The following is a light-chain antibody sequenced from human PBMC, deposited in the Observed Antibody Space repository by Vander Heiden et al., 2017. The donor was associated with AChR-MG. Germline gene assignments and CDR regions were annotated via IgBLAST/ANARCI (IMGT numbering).Light chain of an antibody. Sequence: EIVLTQSPATLSLSPGERATLSCRASQSISSYLAWYQQKPGQAPRLLIYGASIRATGIPARFSGSGSGTDFTLTISSLEAEDFAVYYCQQRSSWPLTFGGGTNVEIK. CDR2: GAS. J-gene: IGKJ4*01. CDR1: QSISSY. CDR3: QQRSSWPLT. V-gene: IGKV3-11*01.